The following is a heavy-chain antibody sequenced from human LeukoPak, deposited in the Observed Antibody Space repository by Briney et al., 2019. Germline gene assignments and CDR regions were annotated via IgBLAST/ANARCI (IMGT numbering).Heavy chain of an antibody. CDR3: ATGLPSYSSSWYPGY. D-gene: IGHD6-13*01. V-gene: IGHV3-21*01. Sequence: GGSLRLSCAASGFTFNDYTMNWVRQAPGKGLERVSSISSSSIYIFYADSLKGRFTISRDNAKNSLYMQMNSLRVEDTAVYYCATGLPSYSSSWYPGYWGQGTLVTVSS. CDR1: GFTFNDYT. J-gene: IGHJ4*02. CDR2: ISSSSIYI.